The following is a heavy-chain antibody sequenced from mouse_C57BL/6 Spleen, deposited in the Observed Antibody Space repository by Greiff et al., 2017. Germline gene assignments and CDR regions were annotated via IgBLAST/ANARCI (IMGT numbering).Heavy chain of an antibody. Sequence: QVQLQQSGPELVKPGASVKISCKASGYAFSSSWMNWVKQRPGMGLEWIGRIYPGDGDTNYNGKFKGKATLTADQSSSTAYMPLSSLTSEASAVYFCARFPYYYGSSPYAMDYWGQGTSVTVSS. CDR2: IYPGDGDT. J-gene: IGHJ4*01. CDR1: GYAFSSSW. V-gene: IGHV1-82*01. CDR3: ARFPYYYGSSPYAMDY. D-gene: IGHD1-1*01.